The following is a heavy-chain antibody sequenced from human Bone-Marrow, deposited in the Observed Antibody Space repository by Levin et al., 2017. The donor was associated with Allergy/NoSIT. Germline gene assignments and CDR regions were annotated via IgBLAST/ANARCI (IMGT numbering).Heavy chain of an antibody. D-gene: IGHD1-26*01. J-gene: IGHJ4*02. Sequence: GESLKISCAASGITFSPYGMHWVRQAPGKGLEWVAVIWYDGSNKNYADSVKGRFTISRDNSKSTLYLQMDSLRVEDTAVYYCAREITVGGSYFDQWGQGTLVTVSS. V-gene: IGHV3-33*01. CDR3: AREITVGGSYFDQ. CDR2: IWYDGSNK. CDR1: GITFSPYG.